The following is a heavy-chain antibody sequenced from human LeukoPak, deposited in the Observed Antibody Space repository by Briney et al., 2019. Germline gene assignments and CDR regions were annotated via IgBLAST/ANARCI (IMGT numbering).Heavy chain of an antibody. CDR3: ARLWGFDY. Sequence: SETLSLTCTVSGGSISSSSYYWGWIRQPPGKGLEWIGSSYYSGSTYYNPSLKSRVTISVDTSKNQFSLKPSSVTAADTAVYYCARLWGFDYWGQGTLVTVSS. CDR1: GGSISSSSYY. D-gene: IGHD7-27*01. CDR2: SYYSGST. J-gene: IGHJ4*02. V-gene: IGHV4-39*01.